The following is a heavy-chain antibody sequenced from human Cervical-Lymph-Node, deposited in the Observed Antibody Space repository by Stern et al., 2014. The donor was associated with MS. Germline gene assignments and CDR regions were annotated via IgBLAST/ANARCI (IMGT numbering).Heavy chain of an antibody. D-gene: IGHD6-19*01. CDR3: ASQWVADGLKY. Sequence: VQLLESGPGLVKPSETLSLSCTVSGASVSRGSYYWTWIRQPAGKGLEWIGYIYTSGSTSYDPSLKSRVTISLDTSKNQFSLKLTSVTAADTAMYYCASQWVADGLKYWGHGAMVTVSS. V-gene: IGHV4-61*02. CDR1: GASVSRGSYY. CDR2: IYTSGST. J-gene: IGHJ3*01.